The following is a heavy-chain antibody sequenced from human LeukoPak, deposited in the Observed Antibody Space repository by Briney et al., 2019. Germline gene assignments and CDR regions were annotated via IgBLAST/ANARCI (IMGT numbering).Heavy chain of an antibody. CDR1: GFTFSSYG. J-gene: IGHJ4*02. D-gene: IGHD1-26*01. V-gene: IGHV3-30*02. CDR3: ARAGWGSYTFDY. Sequence: PGGSLRLSCAASGFTFSSYGMHWVRQAPGKGLEWVAFIRYDGSNKYYADSVKGRFTIPRDNSKNTLYLQMNSLRAEDTAVYYCARAGWGSYTFDYWGQGTLVTVSS. CDR2: IRYDGSNK.